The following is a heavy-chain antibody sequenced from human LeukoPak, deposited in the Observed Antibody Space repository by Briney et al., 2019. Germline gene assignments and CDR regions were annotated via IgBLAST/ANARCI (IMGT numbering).Heavy chain of an antibody. CDR3: AKGANYYYYGMDV. J-gene: IGHJ6*02. CDR1: GFTFSSYG. D-gene: IGHD5-12*01. Sequence: GGSLRLSCAASGFTFSSYGMHWVRQAPGKGLEWVAVISYDGSNKYYADSVKGRFTISRDNSKNTLYLQMNSLRAEDTAVYYCAKGANYYYYGMDVWGQGTTVTVSS. CDR2: ISYDGSNK. V-gene: IGHV3-30*18.